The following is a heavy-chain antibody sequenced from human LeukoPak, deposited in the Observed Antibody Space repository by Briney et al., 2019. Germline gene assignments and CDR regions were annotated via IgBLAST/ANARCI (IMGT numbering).Heavy chain of an antibody. CDR3: AREESVATIYYYYYAMDV. D-gene: IGHD5-24*01. J-gene: IGHJ6*02. CDR1: GYSFTGYY. V-gene: IGHV1-2*02. CDR2: INPNSGGT. Sequence: ASVKVSCKASGYSFTGYYIHWVRQAPGQGLEWMGWINPNSGGTKYAQKLQGRLTMTRDTSISTANMELSRLRSDDTAVYYCAREESVATIYYYYYAMDVWGQGTTVTVSS.